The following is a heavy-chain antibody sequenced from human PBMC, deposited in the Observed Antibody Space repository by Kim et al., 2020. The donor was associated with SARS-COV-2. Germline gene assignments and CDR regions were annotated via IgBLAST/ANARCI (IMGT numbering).Heavy chain of an antibody. CDR1: GFTFSSYA. J-gene: IGHJ5*02. D-gene: IGHD6-6*01. CDR2: ISYDGSNK. CDR3: ARLAIEYSSSSGWFDP. V-gene: IGHV3-30-3*01. Sequence: GGSLRLSCAASGFTFSSYAMHWVRQAPGKGLEWVAVISYDGSNKYYADSVKGRFTISRDNSKNTLYLQMNSLRAEDTAVYYCARLAIEYSSSSGWFDPWG.